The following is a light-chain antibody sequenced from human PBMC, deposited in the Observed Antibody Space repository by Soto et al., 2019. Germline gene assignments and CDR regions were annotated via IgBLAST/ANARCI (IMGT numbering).Light chain of an antibody. Sequence: QLVLSQPSSASGTPGQRVSISCSGRSSNIGSNTVNWYQHLPGTAPKLLIYNNNQRPSGVPDRFSGSKSGTSASLAISGLQSDDEGDYYCATWDDSLHGPLFGGGTQLTVL. CDR2: NNN. V-gene: IGLV1-44*01. J-gene: IGLJ3*02. CDR3: ATWDDSLHGPL. CDR1: SSNIGSNT.